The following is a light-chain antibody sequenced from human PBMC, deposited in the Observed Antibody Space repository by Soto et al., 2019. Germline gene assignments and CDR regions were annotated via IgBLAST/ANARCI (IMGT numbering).Light chain of an antibody. Sequence: QSALTQPPSASGSPGQSVTISCTGTSSDIGYYNYVSWYQQYPGKAPKLLIYEVSKRPSGVPGRFSGSKSGNTASLTVSGLQAADEADYYCTSYAGTDVHYVFGTGTKVTVL. CDR2: EVS. CDR3: TSYAGTDVHYV. CDR1: SSDIGYYNY. J-gene: IGLJ1*01. V-gene: IGLV2-8*01.